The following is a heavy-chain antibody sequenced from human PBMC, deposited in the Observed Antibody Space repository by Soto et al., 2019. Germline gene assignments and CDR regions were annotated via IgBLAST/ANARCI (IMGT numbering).Heavy chain of an antibody. V-gene: IGHV5-51*01. D-gene: IGHD3-9*01. Sequence: GESLKISCKSSGYSFSSYWIAWVRLMPGKGLEWMGSIYPDDSDTKYSPSFQGQVTISADKSISAAYLQWSSLKASDTAIYYCARNSLTGYYNYYYSMDVWGQGTTAPVSS. CDR1: GYSFSSYW. CDR3: ARNSLTGYYNYYYSMDV. J-gene: IGHJ6*02. CDR2: IYPDDSDT.